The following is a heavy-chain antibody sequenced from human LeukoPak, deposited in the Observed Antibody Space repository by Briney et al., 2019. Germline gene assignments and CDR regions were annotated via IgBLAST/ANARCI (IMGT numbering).Heavy chain of an antibody. J-gene: IGHJ4*02. CDR2: IKSKSGGGTT. Sequence: PGGSLRLSCAASGFTFSSYAMSWVRQAPGKGLEWVGRIKSKSGGGTTDYAAPGKGRFTISRDDSKKTLYLQMNSLKTEDTAVYYCTTVDLVVVAATPFDYWGQGTLVTVSS. D-gene: IGHD2-15*01. CDR1: GFTFSSYA. V-gene: IGHV3-15*01. CDR3: TTVDLVVVAATPFDY.